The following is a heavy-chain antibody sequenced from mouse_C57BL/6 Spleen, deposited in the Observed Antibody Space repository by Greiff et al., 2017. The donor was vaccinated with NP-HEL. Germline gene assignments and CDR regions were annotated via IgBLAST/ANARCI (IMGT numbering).Heavy chain of an antibody. Sequence: ESGAELVRPGTSVKVSCKASGYAFTNYLIEWVKQRPGQGLEWIGVINPGSGGTNYNEKFKGKATLTADKSSSTAYMQLSSLTSEDSAVYFCARDGSSPFAYWGQGTLVTVSA. CDR2: INPGSGGT. J-gene: IGHJ3*01. CDR1: GYAFTNYL. V-gene: IGHV1-54*01. D-gene: IGHD1-1*01. CDR3: ARDGSSPFAY.